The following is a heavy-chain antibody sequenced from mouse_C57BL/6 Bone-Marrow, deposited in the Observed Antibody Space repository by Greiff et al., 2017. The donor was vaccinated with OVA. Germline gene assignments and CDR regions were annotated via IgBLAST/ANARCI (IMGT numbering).Heavy chain of an antibody. CDR3: ARHGDGYYSSYFDY. J-gene: IGHJ2*01. Sequence: VQLVESGPELVKPGASVKISCKASGYAFSSSWMNWVKQRPGKGLEWIGRIYPGDGDTNYNGKFKGKATLTADKSSSTAYMQLRSLTSEDSAVYFCARHGDGYYSSYFDYWGQGTTLTVSS. V-gene: IGHV1-82*01. CDR1: GYAFSSSW. D-gene: IGHD2-3*01. CDR2: IYPGDGDT.